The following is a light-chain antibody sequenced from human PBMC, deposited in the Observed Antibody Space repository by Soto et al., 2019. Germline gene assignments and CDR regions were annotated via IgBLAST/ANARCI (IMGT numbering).Light chain of an antibody. CDR1: QSVSSN. Sequence: EIVMTQSPATLSVSPGERATLSCRARQSVSSNLAWYQQKPGQAPRLLIYGASSRATGIPDRFSGSGSGTEFTLTISRLEPEDFAVYYCQQYGSSITFGQGTRLEIK. CDR3: QQYGSSIT. CDR2: GAS. J-gene: IGKJ5*01. V-gene: IGKV3-20*01.